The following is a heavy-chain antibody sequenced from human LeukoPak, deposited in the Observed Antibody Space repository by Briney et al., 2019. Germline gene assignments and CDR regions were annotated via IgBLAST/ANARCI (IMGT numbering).Heavy chain of an antibody. J-gene: IGHJ6*03. CDR2: IKQDGSEK. V-gene: IGHV3-7*01. Sequence: HPGGSLRLSCAASGFTFSRYWMSWVRQAPGKELEWVANIKQDGSEKYYVDSVKGRFTISRDNAKNSLYLQMNSLRAEDTAVYYCARAGVRGVITTSYYYYYMDVWGKGTTVTISS. CDR1: GFTFSRYW. CDR3: ARAGVRGVITTSYYYYYMDV. D-gene: IGHD3-10*01.